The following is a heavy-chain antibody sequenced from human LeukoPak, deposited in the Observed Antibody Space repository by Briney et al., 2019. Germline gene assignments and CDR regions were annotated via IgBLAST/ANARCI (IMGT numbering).Heavy chain of an antibody. Sequence: GASVKVSCKASGGTFSSYAICWVRQAPGQGLEWMGGIIPIFGTANYAQKFQGRVTITTDESTSTAYMELSSLRSEDTAVYYCARDPRTYSSSSNFDYWGQGTLVTVSS. V-gene: IGHV1-69*05. CDR2: IIPIFGTA. CDR3: ARDPRTYSSSSNFDY. J-gene: IGHJ4*02. CDR1: GGTFSSYA. D-gene: IGHD6-6*01.